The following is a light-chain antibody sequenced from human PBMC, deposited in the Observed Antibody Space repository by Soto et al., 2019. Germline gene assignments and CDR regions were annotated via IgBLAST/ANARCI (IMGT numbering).Light chain of an antibody. Sequence: QSALTQPASVSGSPGQSITISCTGTSSDVGGYNYVSWYQQHPGKAPKLMIYDVSYRPSGVSNRFSGSKSGNTASLTISGLQPEDEADYYCSSYTSSSTRVVFGGGNKLTVL. J-gene: IGLJ2*01. CDR1: SSDVGGYNY. CDR2: DVS. CDR3: SSYTSSSTRVV. V-gene: IGLV2-14*01.